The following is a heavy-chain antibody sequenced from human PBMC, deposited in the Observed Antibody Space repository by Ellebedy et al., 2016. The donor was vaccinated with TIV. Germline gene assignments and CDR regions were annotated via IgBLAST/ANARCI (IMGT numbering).Heavy chain of an antibody. V-gene: IGHV3-66*01. CDR1: AFTIGSNY. J-gene: IGHJ3*02. Sequence: GESLKISCAASAFTIGSNYMSWVRQAPGKGLEWVSVISTGLTTYYADSVKGRFTIPRDDSKNTLHLEIHSLRVEDTAVYYCATETFNDVDLKIWGVFDMWGQGTVVTVSS. CDR2: ISTGLTT. CDR3: ATETFNDVDLKIWGVFDM. D-gene: IGHD1-1*01.